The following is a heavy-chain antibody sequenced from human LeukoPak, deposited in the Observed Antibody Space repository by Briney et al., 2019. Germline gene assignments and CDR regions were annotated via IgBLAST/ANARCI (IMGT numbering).Heavy chain of an antibody. J-gene: IGHJ4*02. D-gene: IGHD5-18*01. Sequence: SETLSLTCTVSGGSISSYYWSWIRQPPGKGLEWIGYIYYSGSTNYNPSLKSRVTISVDTSKNQFSLKLSSVTAADTAVYYCARGDTYYYFDYWGQGTLVTVSS. V-gene: IGHV4-59*01. CDR1: GGSISSYY. CDR2: IYYSGST. CDR3: ARGDTYYYFDY.